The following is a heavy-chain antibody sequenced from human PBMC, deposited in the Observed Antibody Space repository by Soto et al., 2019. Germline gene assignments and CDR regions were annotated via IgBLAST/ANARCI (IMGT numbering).Heavy chain of an antibody. Sequence: QVQLVQSGAEVKKPGSSVKVSCKASGGTFSSYAISWVRQATGQGLEWMGGIIPIFGTANYAQKFQGRVTITADESTSTAYMELSSLRSEDTAVYYCARAGIGVGATRGWYFDLWGRGTLVTVSS. V-gene: IGHV1-69*01. CDR2: IIPIFGTA. CDR3: ARAGIGVGATRGWYFDL. J-gene: IGHJ2*01. CDR1: GGTFSSYA. D-gene: IGHD1-26*01.